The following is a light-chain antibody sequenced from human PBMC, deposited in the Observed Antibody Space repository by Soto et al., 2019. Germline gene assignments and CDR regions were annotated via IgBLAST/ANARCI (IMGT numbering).Light chain of an antibody. V-gene: IGKV2D-29*01. Sequence: DIVMTQSPLSLSVTPGQPASISCKSSQSLLTSGGKTYFYWYLQKPGQPPQPLIYEVFNRFSGVPARVSGSGSGTDFTLNISRVEAEDVGFYYCWQTKQFPWTFGQGTKVEIK. CDR1: QSLLTSGGKTY. J-gene: IGKJ1*01. CDR3: WQTKQFPWT. CDR2: EVF.